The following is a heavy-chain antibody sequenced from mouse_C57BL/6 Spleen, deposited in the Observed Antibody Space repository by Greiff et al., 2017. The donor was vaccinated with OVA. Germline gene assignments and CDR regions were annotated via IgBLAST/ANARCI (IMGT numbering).Heavy chain of an antibody. D-gene: IGHD2-2*01. Sequence: VQLQQSGAELVKPGASVKISCKASGYTFTDYYINWVKQRPGQGLEWIGKIGPGSGSTYYNEKFKGKATLTADKSSSTAYMQLSSLTSEDSAVYFCARWEAFGLRRSYAMDYWGQGTSVTVSS. CDR1: GYTFTDYY. CDR3: ARWEAFGLRRSYAMDY. J-gene: IGHJ4*01. CDR2: IGPGSGST. V-gene: IGHV1-77*01.